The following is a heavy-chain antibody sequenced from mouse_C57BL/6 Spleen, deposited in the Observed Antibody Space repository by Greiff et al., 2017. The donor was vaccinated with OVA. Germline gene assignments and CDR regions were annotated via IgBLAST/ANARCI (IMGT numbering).Heavy chain of an antibody. V-gene: IGHV1-64*01. CDR3: ARDPDYYGSSYWYFDV. D-gene: IGHD1-1*01. J-gene: IGHJ1*03. Sequence: QVQLQQPGAELVKPGASVKLSCKASGYTFTSYWMHWVKQRPGQGLEWIGMIHPNSGSTNYNEKFKSKATLTVDKSSSTAYMQLSSLTSEDSAVYYCARDPDYYGSSYWYFDVWGTGTTVTVSS. CDR2: IHPNSGST. CDR1: GYTFTSYW.